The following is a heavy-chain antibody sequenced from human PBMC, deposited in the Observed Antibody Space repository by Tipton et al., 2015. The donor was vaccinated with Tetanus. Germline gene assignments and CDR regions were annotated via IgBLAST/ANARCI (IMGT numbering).Heavy chain of an antibody. J-gene: IGHJ5*02. V-gene: IGHV4-59*01. Sequence: TLSLTCIVSGGSMRSYYWSWIRQPPGKGLEWIGHIYSSGGARYNPSLKSRTTMSVDRSKSQFSLEVTSVTAADTAVYYCAKGAARYYYDLSLPTWGQGTLVTVSS. CDR3: AKGAARYYYDLSLPT. CDR2: IYSSGGA. CDR1: GGSMRSYY. D-gene: IGHD3-22*01.